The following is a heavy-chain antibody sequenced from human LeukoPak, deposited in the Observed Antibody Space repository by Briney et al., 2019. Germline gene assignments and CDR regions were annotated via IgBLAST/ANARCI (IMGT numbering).Heavy chain of an antibody. CDR3: ARGERGYSYGTGFDH. CDR2: INPSGGST. Sequence: ASVKVSCKASGYTFTSYYMHWVRQAPGQGLEWMGIINPSGGSTSYAQKFQGRVTMTRDTSKNQFSLKLSSVTAADTAVYYCARGERGYSYGTGFDHWGQGTLVTVSS. V-gene: IGHV1-46*01. D-gene: IGHD5-18*01. CDR1: GYTFTSYY. J-gene: IGHJ4*02.